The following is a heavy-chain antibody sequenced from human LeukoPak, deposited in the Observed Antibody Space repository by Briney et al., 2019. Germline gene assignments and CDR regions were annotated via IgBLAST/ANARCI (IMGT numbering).Heavy chain of an antibody. V-gene: IGHV3-72*01. CDR2: TRNKANSYTT. D-gene: IGHD3-10*01. Sequence: GGSLRLSCAASGFTFSDHYMDWVRQAPGKGLEWVGRTRNKANSYTTEYAASVKGRFTISRDDSKNSLYLQMNSLKTEDTAVYYCARAGGTWFGEYYFDYWGQGTLVTVSS. CDR1: GFTFSDHY. CDR3: ARAGGTWFGEYYFDY. J-gene: IGHJ4*02.